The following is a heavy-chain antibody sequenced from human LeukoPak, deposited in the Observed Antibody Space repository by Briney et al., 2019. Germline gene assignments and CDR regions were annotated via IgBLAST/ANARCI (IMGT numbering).Heavy chain of an antibody. Sequence: SETLSLTCTVSGYSISSGYFWGWMRQPPGKGLEWIGSIYQSETAHYNPSLKSRVSISIDTSKNQFSLKLSSVTAADTAVYYCARQRGYCSSISCYAWFDPWGQGTLVTVSS. CDR2: IYQSETA. V-gene: IGHV4-38-2*02. CDR3: ARQRGYCSSISCYAWFDP. J-gene: IGHJ5*02. D-gene: IGHD2-2*01. CDR1: GYSISSGYF.